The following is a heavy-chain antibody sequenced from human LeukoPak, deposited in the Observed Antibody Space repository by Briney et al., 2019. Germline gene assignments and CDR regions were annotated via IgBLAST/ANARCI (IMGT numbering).Heavy chain of an antibody. CDR1: GGSISNGDHY. Sequence: SETLSLTCTVSGGSISNGDHYWSWIRQHRGKGLEWIGHIYYSGSTYYNPSLKSRCIISVETSKNQFSLKLSSVTAADTAVYYCARVSTENNWNDVHENSQAQDYWGQGTLVTVSS. CDR2: IYYSGST. J-gene: IGHJ4*02. V-gene: IGHV4-31*03. CDR3: ARVSTENNWNDVHENSQAQDY. D-gene: IGHD1-1*01.